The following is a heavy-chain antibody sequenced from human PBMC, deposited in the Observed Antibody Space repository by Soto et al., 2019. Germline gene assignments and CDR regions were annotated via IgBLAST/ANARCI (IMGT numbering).Heavy chain of an antibody. D-gene: IGHD5-18*01. CDR3: VIGYNYGHQAFDI. CDR2: ISGSGGST. Sequence: GALGVPCSDSGFTFSSYAINGVHQAPGKGLEWVSTISGSGGSTYYADSVKGRFTISRDSSKNTLYLQTSSLRAEDKAVYYCVIGYNYGHQAFDIWGQGTKVTV. V-gene: IGHV3-23*01. CDR1: GFTFSSYA. J-gene: IGHJ3*02.